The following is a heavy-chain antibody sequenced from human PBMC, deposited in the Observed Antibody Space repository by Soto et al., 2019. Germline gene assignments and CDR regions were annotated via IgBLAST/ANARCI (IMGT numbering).Heavy chain of an antibody. CDR2: IIPILGIA. D-gene: IGHD3-9*01. V-gene: IGHV1-69*02. CDR3: ASGRYDVLTGYYNEGWFDP. J-gene: IGHJ5*02. CDR1: GGTFSSYT. Sequence: ASVKVSCKASGGTFSSYTISWVRQAPGQGLEWMGRIIPILGIANYAQKFQGRVTITADKSTSTAYMELSSLRSEDTAVYYCASGRYDVLTGYYNEGWFDPWGQGTLVTVSS.